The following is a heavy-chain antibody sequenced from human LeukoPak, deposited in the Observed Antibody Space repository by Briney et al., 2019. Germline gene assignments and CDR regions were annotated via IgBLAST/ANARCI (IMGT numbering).Heavy chain of an antibody. D-gene: IGHD2-15*01. CDR2: ISPSSGGT. J-gene: IGHJ3*02. CDR1: GYTFTGYY. CDR3: ARRGSRIDAFDI. V-gene: IGHV1-2*02. Sequence: ASVKVSCKTSGYTFTGYYMHWVRQAPGQGLEWMGWISPSSGGTNYAQKFQGRVTMTRDTSISTAYMELSRLRSDDTAVYDCARRGSRIDAFDIWGQGTMVTVSP.